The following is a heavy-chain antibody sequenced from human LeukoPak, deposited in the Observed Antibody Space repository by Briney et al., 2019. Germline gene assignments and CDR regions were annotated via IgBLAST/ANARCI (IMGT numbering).Heavy chain of an antibody. V-gene: IGHV4-61*08. CDR1: GGSVSSGGYY. CDR2: IYYSGST. Sequence: SETLSLTCTVSGGSVSSGGYYWSWIRQPPGTGLEWIGYIYYSGSTNYNPSLKSRVTISVDTSKNQFSLKLSSVTAADTAVYYCARFCGGDCYSAVHAFDIWGQGTMVTVSS. CDR3: ARFCGGDCYSAVHAFDI. J-gene: IGHJ3*02. D-gene: IGHD2-21*02.